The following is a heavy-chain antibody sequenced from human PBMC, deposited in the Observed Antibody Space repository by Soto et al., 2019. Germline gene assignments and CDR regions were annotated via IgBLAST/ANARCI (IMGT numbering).Heavy chain of an antibody. D-gene: IGHD3-22*01. V-gene: IGHV1-3*01. Sequence: QVQLVQSGAEVKKPGASVKVSCKASGYTFTSYAMHWVRQAPGQRLEWMGWINAGNGNTKYSQKFQGRVTITRDTSASTAYMELSSLRSEDMAVYYCAREGDYYDSSGYDYNWFDPWGQGTLVTVSS. CDR2: INAGNGNT. CDR3: AREGDYYDSSGYDYNWFDP. CDR1: GYTFTSYA. J-gene: IGHJ5*02.